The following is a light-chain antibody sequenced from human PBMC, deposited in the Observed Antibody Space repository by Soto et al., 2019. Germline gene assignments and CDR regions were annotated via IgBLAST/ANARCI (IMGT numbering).Light chain of an antibody. J-gene: IGKJ4*01. V-gene: IGKV1-39*01. CDR2: AAS. CDR3: QQSFSPLLS. CDR1: QSISSY. Sequence: DIEMIQSPPSLSAPVGDRITITCRASQSISSYLNWLQQKPGKAPNVLIFAASNLQSGVPSRFSGGGSGTDFTLTINSLQPEDSATYYCQQSFSPLLSFGGGTKVEV.